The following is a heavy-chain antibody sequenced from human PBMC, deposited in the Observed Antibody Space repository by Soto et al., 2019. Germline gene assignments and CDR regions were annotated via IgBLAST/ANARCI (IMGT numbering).Heavy chain of an antibody. J-gene: IGHJ6*02. V-gene: IGHV3-33*01. D-gene: IGHD3-22*01. Sequence: GGSLRLSCAASGFTFSSYGMHWVRQAPGKGLEWVAVIWYDGSNKYYADSVKGRFTISRDNSKNTLYLQMNSLRAEDMAVYYCARDRTDYYDSSGFYYYYGMDVWGQGTTVTVSS. CDR3: ARDRTDYYDSSGFYYYYGMDV. CDR1: GFTFSSYG. CDR2: IWYDGSNK.